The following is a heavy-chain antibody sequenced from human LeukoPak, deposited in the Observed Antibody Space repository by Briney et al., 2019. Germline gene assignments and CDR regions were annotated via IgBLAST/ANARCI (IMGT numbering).Heavy chain of an antibody. J-gene: IGHJ4*02. D-gene: IGHD1-1*01. V-gene: IGHV3-33*01. CDR3: ARATEYYYDS. CDR1: GFTFRSYG. CDR2: IWYDGSNK. Sequence: WGSLRLSCAASGFTFRSYGMHWVRQAPGKGLEWVAVIWYDGSNKYYADSVKGRFTISRDNSKNTLYLQMNSLRAEDTAVYYCARATEYYYDSWGQGTLVAVSS.